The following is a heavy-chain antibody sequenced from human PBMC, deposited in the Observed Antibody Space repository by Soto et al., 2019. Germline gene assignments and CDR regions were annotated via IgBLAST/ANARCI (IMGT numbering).Heavy chain of an antibody. Sequence: ASVKVSCKASGGTFSSYAIIWVRQAPGQGLEWMGGIIPIFGTANYAQKFQGRVTITADESTSTAYMELSSLRSEDTAVYYCAREDTAMVGENYYYYGMDVWGQGTTVTVSS. CDR3: AREDTAMVGENYYYYGMDV. CDR1: GGTFSSYA. D-gene: IGHD5-18*01. CDR2: IIPIFGTA. V-gene: IGHV1-69*13. J-gene: IGHJ6*02.